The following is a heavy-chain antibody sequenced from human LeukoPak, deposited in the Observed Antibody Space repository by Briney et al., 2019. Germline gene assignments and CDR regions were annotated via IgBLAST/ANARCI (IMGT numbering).Heavy chain of an antibody. Sequence: GGSLRLSCAASGFTVSSNYMSWVRQAPGKGLEWVSAIYSTGSTYYADSVKGRFSISRDNSKNTLYLQMNSLRAEDTAVYYCARDPVSSGPGHFDYWGQGILVTVSS. D-gene: IGHD3-22*01. J-gene: IGHJ4*02. CDR3: ARDPVSSGPGHFDY. V-gene: IGHV3-53*01. CDR2: IYSTGST. CDR1: GFTVSSNY.